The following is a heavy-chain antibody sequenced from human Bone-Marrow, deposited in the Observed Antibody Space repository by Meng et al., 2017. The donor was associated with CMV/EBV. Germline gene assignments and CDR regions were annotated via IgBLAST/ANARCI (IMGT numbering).Heavy chain of an antibody. CDR2: IYYSGST. CDR1: GGSVSSGSYY. J-gene: IGHJ5*02. Sequence: SETLSLTCTVSGGSVSSGSYYWSWIRQPPGKGLEWIGYIYYSGSTNYNPSLKSRVTISVDTSKKQFALKLSSVTAADRAVYYCARFYDFWSGYYWGWLDPWGQGTLVTVSS. D-gene: IGHD3-3*01. CDR3: ARFYDFWSGYYWGWLDP. V-gene: IGHV4-61*01.